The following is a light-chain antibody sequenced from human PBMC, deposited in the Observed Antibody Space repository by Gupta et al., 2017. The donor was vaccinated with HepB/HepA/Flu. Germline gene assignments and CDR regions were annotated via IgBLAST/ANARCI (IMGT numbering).Light chain of an antibody. J-gene: IGKJ3*01. CDR3: GQGKHWPPNT. CDR1: QSLVDSDGNTY. Sequence: DVVMTQSPLSLPVTLGQPASISCRSSQSLVDSDGNTYLNWFQQRPGQSPRRLIYQVSNRDSGVTARISGSGEGTDLTLRISRGEEEDVGCYYCGQGKHWPPNTFGHGTKVDIK. CDR2: QVS. V-gene: IGKV2-30*01.